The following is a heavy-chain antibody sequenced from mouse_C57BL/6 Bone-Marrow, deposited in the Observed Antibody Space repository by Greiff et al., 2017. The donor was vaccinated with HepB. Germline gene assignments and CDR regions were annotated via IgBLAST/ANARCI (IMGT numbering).Heavy chain of an antibody. CDR1: GYTFTSYW. Sequence: VQLQQPGAELVKPGASVKLSCKASGYTFTSYWMHWVKQRPGQGLEWIGMIHPNSGSTNYNVKFKSKATLTVDKSSSTAYMQLSSLTSEDSAVYYCARWGYYGVWGQGTTLTVSS. CDR2: IHPNSGST. D-gene: IGHD1-1*01. J-gene: IGHJ2*01. V-gene: IGHV1-64*01. CDR3: ARWGYYGV.